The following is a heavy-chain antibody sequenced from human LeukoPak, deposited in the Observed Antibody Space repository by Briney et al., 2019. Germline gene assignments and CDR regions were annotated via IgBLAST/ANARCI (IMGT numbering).Heavy chain of an antibody. Sequence: ASVKVSCKASGYTFTSYGISWVRQAPGQGLEWMGWISAYNGNTNYAQKLQGRVTMTTDTSTSTAYMELRSLRSDDSAVYYCARGGQYSSSSPWYYFDYWGQGTLVTVSS. D-gene: IGHD6-6*01. CDR3: ARGGQYSSSSPWYYFDY. V-gene: IGHV1-18*01. CDR2: ISAYNGNT. CDR1: GYTFTSYG. J-gene: IGHJ4*02.